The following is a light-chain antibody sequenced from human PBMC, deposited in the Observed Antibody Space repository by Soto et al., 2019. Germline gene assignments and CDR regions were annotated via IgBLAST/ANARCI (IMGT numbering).Light chain of an antibody. CDR1: QSISDT. CDR2: SAS. J-gene: IGKJ1*01. V-gene: IGKV3-15*01. Sequence: EIVMTQSPATLSVSPGGRATLSCRASQSISDTLAWYQQKPGQAPRLLIYSASRRATGFPGRFSGSGSGTDFTLTISRLQSEYLAVYYCPQYNNWPWTFGQGTKVAIK. CDR3: PQYNNWPWT.